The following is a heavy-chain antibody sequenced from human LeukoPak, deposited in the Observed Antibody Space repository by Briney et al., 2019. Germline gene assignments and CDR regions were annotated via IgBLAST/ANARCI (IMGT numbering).Heavy chain of an antibody. Sequence: GGSLRLSCAASGFTVSSNYMSWVRRAPGKGLEWVSVIYSGGSTYYADSVKGRFTISRDNSKNTLYLQMNSLRAEDTAVYYCARADYYYYGMDVWGQGTTVTVSS. CDR3: ARADYYYYGMDV. CDR2: IYSGGST. CDR1: GFTVSSNY. V-gene: IGHV3-66*01. J-gene: IGHJ6*02.